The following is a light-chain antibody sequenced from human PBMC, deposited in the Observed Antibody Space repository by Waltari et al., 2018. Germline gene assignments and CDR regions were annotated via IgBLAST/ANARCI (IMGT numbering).Light chain of an antibody. CDR1: QSVSRN. Sequence: ETIITQSPATLSVSPGARATLSCRASQSVSRNLAWYQQRPGQAPRLLIYGSSTRATGIPARFSGSGSGTEFTLTISSLQSEDFAVYYCQQYNNWPPITFGQGTRLEIK. J-gene: IGKJ5*01. CDR3: QQYNNWPPIT. V-gene: IGKV3-15*01. CDR2: GSS.